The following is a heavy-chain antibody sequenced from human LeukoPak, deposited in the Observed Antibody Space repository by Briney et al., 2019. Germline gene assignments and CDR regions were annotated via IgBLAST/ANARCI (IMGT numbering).Heavy chain of an antibody. V-gene: IGHV3-74*01. CDR1: GFTFSDYW. J-gene: IGHJ4*02. CDR2: INADEDRA. CDR3: AKDGVVVARYYYGSGSYLDY. Sequence: AGGSLRLSCAASGFTFSDYWMHWVRQAPGKGLVWVSHINADEDRAAYADSVKGRFTISRDNSKNTLYLQMNSLRAEDTAVYYCAKDGVVVARYYYGSGSYLDYWGQGTLVTVSS. D-gene: IGHD3-10*01.